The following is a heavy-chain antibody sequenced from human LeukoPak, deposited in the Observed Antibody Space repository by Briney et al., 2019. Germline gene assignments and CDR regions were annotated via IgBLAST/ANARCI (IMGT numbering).Heavy chain of an antibody. V-gene: IGHV3-21*01. CDR2: ISSSGSNM. J-gene: IGHJ4*02. CDR1: ESLNGYA. CDR3: ASGSGSYFPGY. D-gene: IGHD3-10*01. Sequence: GGSLRLSCSASESLNGYAMSWVRQAPGMGLEWVTSISSSGSNMYYADSVKGRFTISRDNAKNTLYLQMNSLRAEDTAVYYCASGSGSYFPGYWGQGTLVTVSS.